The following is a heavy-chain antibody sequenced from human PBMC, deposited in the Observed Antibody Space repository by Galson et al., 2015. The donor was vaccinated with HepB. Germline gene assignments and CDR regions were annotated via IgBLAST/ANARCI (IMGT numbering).Heavy chain of an antibody. D-gene: IGHD5-18*01. J-gene: IGHJ4*02. V-gene: IGHV3-72*01. CDR1: GFTFSDHY. CDR2: SRNKANSYTT. Sequence: SLRLSCAASGFTFSDHYMDWVRQAPGKGLEWVGRSRNKANSYTTEYAASVKGRFTVSRDDSKNSLFLQMNSLKTEDTAVYYCVRARAYNYGSWWCFDYWGPGTLVTVSS. CDR3: VRARAYNYGSWWCFDY.